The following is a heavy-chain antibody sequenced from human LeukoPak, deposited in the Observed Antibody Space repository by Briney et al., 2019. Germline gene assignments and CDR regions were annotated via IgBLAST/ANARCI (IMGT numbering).Heavy chain of an antibody. D-gene: IGHD2/OR15-2a*01. V-gene: IGHV4-59*12. Sequence: TETLSLTCTVSGGSISSYYWSWIRQPPGKGLEWIGYIYYSGSTNYNPSLKSRVTISVDTSKNQFSLKLSSVTAADTAVYYCARGVTLSMRTFDIWGQGIVVTVSS. CDR3: ARGVTLSMRTFDI. CDR2: IYYSGST. J-gene: IGHJ3*02. CDR1: GGSISSYY.